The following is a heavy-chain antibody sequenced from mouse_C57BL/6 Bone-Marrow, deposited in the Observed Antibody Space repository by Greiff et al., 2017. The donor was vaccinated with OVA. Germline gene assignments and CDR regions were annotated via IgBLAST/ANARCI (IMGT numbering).Heavy chain of an antibody. Sequence: QVQLKQSGAELARPGASVKMSCKASGYTFTSYTMHRVKQRPGQGLEWIGYINPSSGYTKYNQKFKDKATLTADKSSSTAYMQLSSLTSEDSAVYYCASLYDYGGWGQGTTLTVSS. CDR2: INPSSGYT. J-gene: IGHJ2*01. CDR1: GYTFTSYT. V-gene: IGHV1-4*01. D-gene: IGHD2-4*01. CDR3: ASLYDYGG.